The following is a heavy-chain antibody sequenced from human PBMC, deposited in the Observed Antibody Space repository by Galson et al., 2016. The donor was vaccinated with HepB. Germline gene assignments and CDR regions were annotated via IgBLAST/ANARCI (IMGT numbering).Heavy chain of an antibody. CDR2: ISPTSGGT. CDR1: GYTFTDFY. V-gene: IGHV1-2*02. J-gene: IGHJ4*02. Sequence: SVKVSCKASGYTFTDFYIHWVRQAPGQGLEWMGWISPTSGGTNYAPNFQGRVTMTRDTPTSTAYMELSRLRSDDTAVYYCAREFMVRGVIMPLYYWGQGTLVTVSS. CDR3: AREFMVRGVIMPLYY. D-gene: IGHD3-10*01.